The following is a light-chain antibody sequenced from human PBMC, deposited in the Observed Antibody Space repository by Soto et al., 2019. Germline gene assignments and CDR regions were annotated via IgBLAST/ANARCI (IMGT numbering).Light chain of an antibody. V-gene: IGKV3-11*01. Sequence: EVVLTQSPAILSLSPGERATLSCRASQSFSVNFACYQHKPGQAPRPLIYSASDRAPGIPARFSGSGSGTDFTLTISSLEPEDFAVYYCQERNRWPRGTFGGGTKVDIX. CDR2: SAS. J-gene: IGKJ4*01. CDR3: QERNRWPRGT. CDR1: QSFSVN.